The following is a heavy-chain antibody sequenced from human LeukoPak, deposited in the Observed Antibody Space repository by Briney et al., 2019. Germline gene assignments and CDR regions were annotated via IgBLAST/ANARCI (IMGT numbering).Heavy chain of an antibody. CDR1: GGSISSYY. Sequence: SETLSLTCTVSGGSISSYYWSWLRQPPGKGLEWIGYIYYSGSTNYNPSLKSRVTISVDTSKNQFSLKLSSVTAADTAVYYCARVMWWGGAFDIWGQGTMVTVSS. CDR3: ARVMWWGGAFDI. V-gene: IGHV4-59*01. CDR2: IYYSGST. J-gene: IGHJ3*02. D-gene: IGHD2-21*01.